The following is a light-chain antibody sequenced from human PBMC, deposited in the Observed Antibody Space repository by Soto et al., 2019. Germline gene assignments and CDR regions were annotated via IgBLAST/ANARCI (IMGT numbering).Light chain of an antibody. V-gene: IGKV1-5*01. CDR2: DAS. CDR3: QQYHRSSVT. J-gene: IGKJ5*01. CDR1: QSLNND. Sequence: DIQMTQSPSTLSASVGDRVTITCRASQSLNNDLAWYQQKPGKAPNLLIYDASTLERGVPSRFSGTGSGTEFTLAISSLQPDDFATYYCQQYHRSSVTVGQGTRLEIK.